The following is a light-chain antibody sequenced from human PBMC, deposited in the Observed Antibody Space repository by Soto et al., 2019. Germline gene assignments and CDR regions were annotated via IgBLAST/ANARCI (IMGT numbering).Light chain of an antibody. CDR1: QSVSYY. Sequence: EIVLTQSPGTLSLSPGERATLSCRASQSVSYYLAWYQQKPGQAPRLLIYDASSRATGVPDRFSGSGSGTDFTLTISRLEPEDFAVYYCQQRRNWPLTFGPGTKVDIK. J-gene: IGKJ3*01. V-gene: IGKV3D-20*02. CDR2: DAS. CDR3: QQRRNWPLT.